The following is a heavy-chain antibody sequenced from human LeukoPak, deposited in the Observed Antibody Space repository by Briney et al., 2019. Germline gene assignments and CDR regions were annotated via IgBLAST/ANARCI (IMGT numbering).Heavy chain of an antibody. CDR1: GFTFSSYS. V-gene: IGHV3-48*02. Sequence: GGSLRLSCVASGFTFSSYSMNWVRQAPGKGLEWVSYISITSSTIYYADSVKGRFTISRDNAKKSLSLQMNSLRHEDTAVYYCARDVRFYFDYWGQGTLVTVSS. CDR2: ISITSSTI. CDR3: ARDVRFYFDY. J-gene: IGHJ4*02.